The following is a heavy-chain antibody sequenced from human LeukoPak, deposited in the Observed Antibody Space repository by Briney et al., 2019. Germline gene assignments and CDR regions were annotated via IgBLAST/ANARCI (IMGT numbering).Heavy chain of an antibody. D-gene: IGHD1-14*01. J-gene: IGHJ4*02. CDR1: GGSISSYY. V-gene: IGHV4-4*09. CDR3: ARHPDRHPRAYYFDY. CDR2: IYTSGST. Sequence: SETLSLTCTVSGGSISSYYWSWIRQPPGKGLEWIGYIYTSGSTNYNPSLKSRVTISVDTSKNQFSLKLSSVTAADTAVYYCARHPDRHPRAYYFDYWGQGTLVTVSS.